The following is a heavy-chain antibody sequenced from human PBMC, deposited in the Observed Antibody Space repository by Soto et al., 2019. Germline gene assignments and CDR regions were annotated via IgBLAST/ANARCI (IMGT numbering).Heavy chain of an antibody. D-gene: IGHD3-3*01. J-gene: IGHJ3*02. V-gene: IGHV4-59*01. Sequence: SETLSLTCTGSGCSISSYYWSWSRQPPGKGLEWIGYIYYSGSTNYNPSLKSRVTISVDTSKNQFSLKLSSVTAADTAVYYCARASISAHDACAIWGQGTMVTVS. CDR2: IYYSGST. CDR3: ARASISAHDACAI. CDR1: GCSISSYY.